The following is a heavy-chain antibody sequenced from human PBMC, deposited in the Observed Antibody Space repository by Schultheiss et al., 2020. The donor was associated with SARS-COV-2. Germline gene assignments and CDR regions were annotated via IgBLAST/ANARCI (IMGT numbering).Heavy chain of an antibody. CDR1: GFTFSSYS. J-gene: IGHJ4*02. D-gene: IGHD4-23*01. CDR2: ISSSSSYI. V-gene: IGHV3-21*01. CDR3: ARDATARWRYFDY. Sequence: GESLKISCAASGFTFSSYSMNWVRQAPGKGLEWVSSISSSSSYIYYADSVKGRFTISRDNAKNSLYLQMNSLRAEDTAVYYCARDATARWRYFDYWGQGTLVTVSS.